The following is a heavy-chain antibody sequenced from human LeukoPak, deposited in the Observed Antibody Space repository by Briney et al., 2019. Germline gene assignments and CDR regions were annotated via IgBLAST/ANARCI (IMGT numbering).Heavy chain of an antibody. V-gene: IGHV3-30*02. D-gene: IGHD3-9*01. CDR3: AKDHRYYDILTPYYFDY. CDR1: GFTLSSYG. Sequence: GGSLRLSCAASGFTLSSYGMHWVRQAPGKGLEWVAFIRYDGSNKYYADSVKGRFTISGDNSKNTLYLQMNSLRAEDTAVYYCAKDHRYYDILTPYYFDYWGQGTLDTVSS. CDR2: IRYDGSNK. J-gene: IGHJ4*02.